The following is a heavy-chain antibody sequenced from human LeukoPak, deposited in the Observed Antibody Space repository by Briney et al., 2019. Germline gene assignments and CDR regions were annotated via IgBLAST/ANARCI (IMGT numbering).Heavy chain of an antibody. D-gene: IGHD3-16*01. Sequence: GGSLRLSCAASGFTISRYSVNWVRQAPVKGLDWVAFVRDDGSSQKYAATVKGRFTTSRDNSKNTLYLQMNNLRPEDTAVYYCTKGQLWASGRAFDIWGQGTMVTVSS. J-gene: IGHJ3*02. V-gene: IGHV3-30*02. CDR1: GFTISRYS. CDR2: VRDDGSSQ. CDR3: TKGQLWASGRAFDI.